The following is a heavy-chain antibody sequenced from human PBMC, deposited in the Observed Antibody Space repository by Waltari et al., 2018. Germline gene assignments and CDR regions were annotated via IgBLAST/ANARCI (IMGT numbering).Heavy chain of an antibody. V-gene: IGHV4-34*01. D-gene: IGHD6-6*01. CDR3: AGVPLGKAEFDY. CDR2: INPIGST. J-gene: IGHJ4*02. Sequence: QVQLQQWGAGLLKTSETLSLTCTVYGGSFRGSHLLRIPQPPGEGLEWIGAINPIGSTRYSPSLQSRVTISVDPSKNQLSLNLNSVTAADTAVYYCAGVPLGKAEFDYWGQGTLVTVSS. CDR1: GGSFRGSH.